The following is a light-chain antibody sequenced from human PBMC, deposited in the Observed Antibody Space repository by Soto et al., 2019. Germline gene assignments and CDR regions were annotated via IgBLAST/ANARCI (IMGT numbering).Light chain of an antibody. Sequence: DIQMTQSPSTLSASIGDRVTITCRASQSIGRELAWYQQKPGKAPKLLIYKASSLASGVPSTFSGSGSGTEFSLTVSSLQPDDFATYHCLQYETYPLTFGGGTKVEIK. CDR3: LQYETYPLT. CDR1: QSIGRE. CDR2: KAS. V-gene: IGKV1-5*03. J-gene: IGKJ4*01.